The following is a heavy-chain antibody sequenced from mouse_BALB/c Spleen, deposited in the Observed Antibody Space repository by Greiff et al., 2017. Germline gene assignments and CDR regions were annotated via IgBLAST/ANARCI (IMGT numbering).Heavy chain of an antibody. Sequence: VQLQQSGAELVRPGSSVKISCKASGYAFSSYWMNWVKQRPGQGLEWIGQIYPGDGDTNYNGKFKGKATLTADKSSSTAYMQLSSLTSEDSAVYFCARLGLRSPFAYWGQGTLVTVSA. J-gene: IGHJ3*01. V-gene: IGHV1-80*01. CDR3: ARLGLRSPFAY. CDR2: IYPGDGDT. D-gene: IGHD1-1*01. CDR1: GYAFSSYW.